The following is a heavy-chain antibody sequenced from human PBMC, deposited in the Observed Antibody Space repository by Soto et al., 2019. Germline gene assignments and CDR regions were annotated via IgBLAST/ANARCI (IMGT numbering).Heavy chain of an antibody. CDR2: IATSGNT. V-gene: IGHV3-13*01. CDR1: GFIFSTYT. CDR3: AREYVDWGYWYFDL. J-gene: IGHJ2*01. Sequence: EVQLVESGGGLVQPGGSLRLSCAGSGFIFSTYTMNWVRQAAGERLEWVSAIATSGNTYYAGSVKGRFTISRENAKNSLYLQINNVRAGDTAVYYCAREYVDWGYWYFDLWGRGTLVTVSS. D-gene: IGHD3-9*01.